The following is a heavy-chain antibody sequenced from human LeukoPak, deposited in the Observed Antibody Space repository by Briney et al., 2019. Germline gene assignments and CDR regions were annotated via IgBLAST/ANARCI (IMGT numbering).Heavy chain of an antibody. J-gene: IGHJ3*02. D-gene: IGHD4-17*01. CDR1: GGSINNYY. CDR3: AREGNGVFVI. Sequence: ASETLSLTCTVSGGSINNYYWSCIRQPAGKGLEWIGRVYSTGTTYYSPSLKSRLTMSVDKSKNQFSLKLSSVTAADTAVYYCAREGNGVFVIWAKGKMVTVPS. V-gene: IGHV4-4*07. CDR2: VYSTGTT.